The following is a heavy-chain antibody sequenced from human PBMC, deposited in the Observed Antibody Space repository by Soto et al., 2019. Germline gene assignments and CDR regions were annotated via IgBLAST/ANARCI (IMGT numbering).Heavy chain of an antibody. V-gene: IGHV3-7*01. Sequence: PGGSLRLSCAASGFTFNSYWMTWVRQAPGKGLEWVANINTDGSQKYSVDSVKGRFTFSGDNAKNSLYLQLNSLRAEDTAVYYCARVSRRNTFDVWGQGTMVTVSS. CDR3: ARVSRRNTFDV. J-gene: IGHJ3*01. CDR2: INTDGSQK. CDR1: GFTFNSYW.